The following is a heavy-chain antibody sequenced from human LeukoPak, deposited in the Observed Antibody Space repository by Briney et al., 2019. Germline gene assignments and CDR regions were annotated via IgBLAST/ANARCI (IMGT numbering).Heavy chain of an antibody. Sequence: SGGSLRLSCAASGFTFSSYAMSWVRQAPGKGLEWVSAISGSGGSTYYADSVKGRFTISRDNSKNTLYLQMNSLRAEDTAVYYCAKLVNEFGPPQSADYWGQGTLVTVSS. CDR2: ISGSGGST. CDR1: GFTFSSYA. D-gene: IGHD3-16*01. J-gene: IGHJ4*02. CDR3: AKLVNEFGPPQSADY. V-gene: IGHV3-23*01.